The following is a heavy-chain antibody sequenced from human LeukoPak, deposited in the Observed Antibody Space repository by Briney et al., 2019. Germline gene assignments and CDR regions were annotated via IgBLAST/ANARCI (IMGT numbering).Heavy chain of an antibody. CDR1: GGSISSYY. V-gene: IGHV4-4*07. CDR3: ATTTYYDFWSGFGDYYYYMDV. CDR2: IYTSGST. D-gene: IGHD3-3*01. Sequence: SETLSLTCTVSGGSISSYYWSWIRQPAGKGLEWIGRIYTSGSTNYNPSRKSRVTMSVDTSKNQFSLKLSSVTAADTAVYYCATTTYYDFWSGFGDYYYYMDVWGKGTTVTVSS. J-gene: IGHJ6*03.